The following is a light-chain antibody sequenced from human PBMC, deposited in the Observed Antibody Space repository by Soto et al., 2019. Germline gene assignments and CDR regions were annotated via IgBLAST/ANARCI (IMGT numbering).Light chain of an antibody. CDR2: AAS. J-gene: IGKJ2*01. V-gene: IGKV3-11*01. CDR3: QQRSNWTPVYT. CDR1: QSVTSY. Sequence: EIVLTQSPGTLSLSPGERATLSCRASQSVTSYLAWYQQKPGQAPRLLIYAASNRATGIPARFSGSGSGTDFTLTISSLEPEDFAVYYCQQRSNWTPVYTFGQGTK.